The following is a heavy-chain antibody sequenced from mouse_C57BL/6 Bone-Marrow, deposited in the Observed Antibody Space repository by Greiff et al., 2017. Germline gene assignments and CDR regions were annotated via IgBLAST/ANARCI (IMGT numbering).Heavy chain of an antibody. CDR1: GFTFSSYG. V-gene: IGHV5-6*01. Sequence: EVQVVESGGDLVKPGGSLKLSCAASGFTFSSYGMSWVRQTPDKRLEWVATVSSGGSYTYYTDRVKGRFTISRDHAKNTLYLQMSSLKSEDTAMYICERRRYYYAMDYWGQGTSVTVSS. CDR3: ERRRYYYAMDY. J-gene: IGHJ4*01. CDR2: VSSGGSYT.